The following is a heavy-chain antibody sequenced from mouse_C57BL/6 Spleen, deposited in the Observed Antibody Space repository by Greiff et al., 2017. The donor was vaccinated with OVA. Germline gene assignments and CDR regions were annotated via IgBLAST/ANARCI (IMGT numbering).Heavy chain of an antibody. J-gene: IGHJ3*01. CDR3: ARPLSSSYFAY. V-gene: IGHV5-17*01. D-gene: IGHD1-1*01. Sequence: EVMLVESGGGLVKPGGSLKLSCAASGFTFSDYGMHWVRQAPEKGLEWVAYISSGSSTIYYADTVKGRFTISRDNATNTLFLQMTSLRSEDTAMYYCARPLSSSYFAYWGQGTLVTVSA. CDR2: ISSGSSTI. CDR1: GFTFSDYG.